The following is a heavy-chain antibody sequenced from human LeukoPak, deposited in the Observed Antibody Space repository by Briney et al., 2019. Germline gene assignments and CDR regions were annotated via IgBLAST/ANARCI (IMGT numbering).Heavy chain of an antibody. CDR2: INSDGGST. J-gene: IGHJ4*02. CDR1: GFTFSSYW. CDR3: AREIELYKWEPTYDY. Sequence: GGSLRLSCAASGFTFSSYWMHWVRQAPGKGLVWVSRINSDGGSTSYADSVKGRFTISRDNAKNTLYLQMNSLRAEDTAVYYCAREIELYKWEPTYDYWGQGTLVTVSS. V-gene: IGHV3-74*01. D-gene: IGHD1-26*01.